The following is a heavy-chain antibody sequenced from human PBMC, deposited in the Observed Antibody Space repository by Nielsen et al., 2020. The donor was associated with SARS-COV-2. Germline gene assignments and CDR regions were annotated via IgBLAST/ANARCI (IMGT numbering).Heavy chain of an antibody. J-gene: IGHJ6*02. CDR1: GFSFNTYT. CDR3: ARVSLNAYYYYGMDV. D-gene: IGHD2-15*01. V-gene: IGHV3-48*04. Sequence: GESLKISCAASGFSFNTYTMAWVRQAPGKGLEWISDISSGSTTIFYADSVKGRFTISRDNAKNSLYLQMDSLGVDDTAVYYCARVSLNAYYYYGMDVCGQGTTVTVSS. CDR2: ISSGSTTI.